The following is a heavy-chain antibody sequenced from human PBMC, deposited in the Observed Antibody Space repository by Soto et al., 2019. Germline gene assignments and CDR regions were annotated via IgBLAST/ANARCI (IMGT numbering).Heavy chain of an antibody. CDR1: GGSFSGYY. D-gene: IGHD6-13*01. CDR2: INHSGST. J-gene: IGHJ4*02. CDR3: ARTSTGPSIAAAGTGYFDY. V-gene: IGHV4-34*01. Sequence: PSETLSLTCAVYGGSFSGYYWSWIRQPPGKGLEWIGEINHSGSTNYNPSLKSRVTISVDTSKNQFSLKLSSVTAADTAVYYCARTSTGPSIAAAGTGYFDYWGQGTLVTVSS.